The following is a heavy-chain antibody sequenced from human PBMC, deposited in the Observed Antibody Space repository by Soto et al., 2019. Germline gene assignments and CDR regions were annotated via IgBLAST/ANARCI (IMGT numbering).Heavy chain of an antibody. Sequence: EVQLLESGGGLVQPGRSLRLSCAASGFTFSNYAMSWVRQAPGQGLDWVSAISGSGGTTYYADSVKGRFTISRDNSKNTLFLQMNCLSAEDAAVYYCAKFFVETGSNSGWPWSFHYWGQGTLVTVSS. CDR1: GFTFSNYA. V-gene: IGHV3-23*01. CDR3: AKFFVETGSNSGWPWSFHY. J-gene: IGHJ4*02. CDR2: ISGSGGTT. D-gene: IGHD6-25*01.